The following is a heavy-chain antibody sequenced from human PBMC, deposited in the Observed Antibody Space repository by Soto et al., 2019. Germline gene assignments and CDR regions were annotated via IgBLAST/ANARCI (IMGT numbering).Heavy chain of an antibody. CDR1: GFTFSSYG. D-gene: IGHD6-19*01. CDR2: IWYDGSNK. J-gene: IGHJ3*01. V-gene: IGHV3-33*01. CDR3: AREGSSGWLHDAFDL. Sequence: QVQLVESGGGVVQPGRSLRLSCAASGFTFSSYGMHWVRQAPGKGLEWVAVIWYDGSNKYYADSVKGRFTISRDNSKNTLYRQMNSLRAEDTAVYYCAREGSSGWLHDAFDLWGQGTMVTVSS.